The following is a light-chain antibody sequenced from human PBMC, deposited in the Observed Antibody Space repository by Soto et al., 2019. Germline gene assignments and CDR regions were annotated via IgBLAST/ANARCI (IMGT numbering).Light chain of an antibody. Sequence: VITKTRTTLSVSPEEGVARSCRASQGIGDTLAWYQHKPGQTPRLLIYDTSTRATGGPSRFSGSGSGPEFTLTINSLQSDDFGSYYCQPYNNYPCTFGQGTKVDIK. V-gene: IGKV3-15*01. CDR1: QGIGDT. CDR3: QPYNNYPCT. CDR2: DTS. J-gene: IGKJ1*01.